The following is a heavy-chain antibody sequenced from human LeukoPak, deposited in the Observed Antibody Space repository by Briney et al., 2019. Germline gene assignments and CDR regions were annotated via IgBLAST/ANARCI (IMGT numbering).Heavy chain of an antibody. D-gene: IGHD3-10*01. Sequence: GRSLRLSCAASGFTFSSYGMHWVRQAPGKGLEWVAVIWYDGSNKYYADSVKGRFTISRDNSKNTLYLQMNSLRAEDTAVYYCARDHLGMVRGVIRYYYGMDVWGQGTTVTVSS. CDR1: GFTFSSYG. V-gene: IGHV3-33*08. J-gene: IGHJ6*02. CDR3: ARDHLGMVRGVIRYYYGMDV. CDR2: IWYDGSNK.